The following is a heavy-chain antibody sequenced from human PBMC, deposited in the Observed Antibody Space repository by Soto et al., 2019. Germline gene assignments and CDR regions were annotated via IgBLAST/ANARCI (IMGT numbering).Heavy chain of an antibody. CDR3: ARDQPGYSYGYGLGY. V-gene: IGHV3-21*01. J-gene: IGHJ4*02. D-gene: IGHD5-18*01. Sequence: EVQLVESGGGLVQPGGSLRLSCAASGFTFSSYSMNWVRQAPGKGLAWVSSISSSSSYIYYADSVTGRFTISRDNAKNSLYLQMNSLRAEDTAVYYCARDQPGYSYGYGLGYWGQGTLVTVSS. CDR2: ISSSSSYI. CDR1: GFTFSSYS.